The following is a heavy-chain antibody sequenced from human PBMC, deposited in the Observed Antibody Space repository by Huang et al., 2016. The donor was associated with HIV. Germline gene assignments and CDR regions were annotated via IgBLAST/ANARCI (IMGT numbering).Heavy chain of an antibody. Sequence: EVKVLESGGGLVQPGGSLRLSCVASGLTFNKYAMSGVRQAPGKGLAWVSLISGNGNKTYYADSVKGRFTISRDNSKNTVYLQMNSLRAEDAALYHCTVLLDYWGQGTPVTVSS. CDR1: GLTFNKYA. V-gene: IGHV3-23*01. CDR2: ISGNGNKT. CDR3: TVLLDY. J-gene: IGHJ4*02.